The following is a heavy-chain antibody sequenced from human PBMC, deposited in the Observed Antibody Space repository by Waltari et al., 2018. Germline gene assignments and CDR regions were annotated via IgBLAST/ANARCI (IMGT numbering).Heavy chain of an antibody. Sequence: QLQLQESGPGLVKPSETLSLSCSVSGDSISSSNYYWGWIRQPPGKGVEWIARVYYSGTTYYNPSLKSRVTISADTSRNQFYLRLTSGTATDTAVYYCARSSAGMPRWLGDYWGQGILVTVSS. CDR2: VYYSGTT. J-gene: IGHJ4*02. CDR1: GDSISSSNYY. D-gene: IGHD5-12*01. CDR3: ARSSAGMPRWLGDY. V-gene: IGHV4-39*01.